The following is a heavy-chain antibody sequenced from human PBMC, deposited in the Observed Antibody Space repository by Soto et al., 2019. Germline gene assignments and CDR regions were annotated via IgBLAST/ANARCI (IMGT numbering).Heavy chain of an antibody. D-gene: IGHD2-15*01. CDR1: GFTFNTFI. CDR3: ARGSYCSGGSCYPGRGNWFDP. J-gene: IGHJ5*02. V-gene: IGHV3-48*01. Sequence: GGSLRLSCAASGFTFNTFIMNWVRQAPGKGLEWVSYITGSSNTIYYADSVKGRFTISRDNAKNSLYLQMNSLRAEDTAVYYCARGSYCSGGSCYPGRGNWFDPWGQGTLVTVSS. CDR2: ITGSSNTI.